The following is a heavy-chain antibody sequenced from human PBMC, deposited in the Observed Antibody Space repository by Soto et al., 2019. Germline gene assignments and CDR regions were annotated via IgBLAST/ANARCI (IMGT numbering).Heavy chain of an antibody. V-gene: IGHV3-30-3*01. J-gene: IGHJ3*02. CDR2: ISYDGSNK. CDR3: ASSVIAAAGRGDAFDI. D-gene: IGHD6-13*01. Sequence: QVQLVESGGGVVQPGRSLRLSCEASGFTFNSYAMHWVRQAPGKGLEWVAAISYDGSNKYYADSVKGRFTISRDNSRNTGYLQMNSLRTEDTAVYYYASSVIAAAGRGDAFDIWGQGTMVTVSS. CDR1: GFTFNSYA.